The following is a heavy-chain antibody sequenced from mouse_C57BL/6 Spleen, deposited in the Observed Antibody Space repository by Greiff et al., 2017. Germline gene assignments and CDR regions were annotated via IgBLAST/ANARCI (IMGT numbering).Heavy chain of an antibody. V-gene: IGHV5-16*01. D-gene: IGHD2-4*01. CDR2: INYDGSRT. J-gene: IGHJ3*01. CDR1: GFTFSDYY. Sequence: EVKVVESEGGLVQPGSSMKLSCTASGFTFSDYYMAWVRQVPEKGLEWVANINYDGSRTYYLDSLKSRFIISRDNAQTIPYLQMSSLKSEDTATYYCARGGIYDYESGCAYWGQGTLVTVSA. CDR3: ARGGIYDYESGCAY.